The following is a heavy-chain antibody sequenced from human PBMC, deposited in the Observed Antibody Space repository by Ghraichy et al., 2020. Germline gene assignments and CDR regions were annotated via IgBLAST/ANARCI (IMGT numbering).Heavy chain of an antibody. CDR3: ARDRMAAYCYFDN. J-gene: IGHJ4*02. Sequence: GALNISCAASGSGFSGFSMAWVRQVPGKGLEWISYISSSSRTIYYADSVEGRFTISRDNGKNVLYLQMNSLTPGDTAVYYCARDRMAAYCYFDNWGQGTLVTVSS. V-gene: IGHV3-48*04. CDR2: ISSSSRTI. D-gene: IGHD5-24*01. CDR1: GSGFSGFS.